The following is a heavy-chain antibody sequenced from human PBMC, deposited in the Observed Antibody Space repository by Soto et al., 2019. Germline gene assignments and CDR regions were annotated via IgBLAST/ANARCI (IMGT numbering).Heavy chain of an antibody. CDR3: ARAGPLDYYYYYGMDV. Sequence: WASVKVSCKASGYTFTGYYMHWVRQAPGQGLEWMGWINPNSGGTNYAQKFQGWVTMTRDTSISTAYMELSRLRSDDTAVYYCARAGPLDYYYYYGMDVWGQGTTVTVSS. J-gene: IGHJ6*02. CDR2: INPNSGGT. D-gene: IGHD7-27*01. CDR1: GYTFTGYY. V-gene: IGHV1-2*04.